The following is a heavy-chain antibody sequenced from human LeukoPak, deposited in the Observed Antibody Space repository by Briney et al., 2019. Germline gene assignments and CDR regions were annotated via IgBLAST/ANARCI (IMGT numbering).Heavy chain of an antibody. CDR3: ARGDSSGWYIQAFDI. J-gene: IGHJ3*02. Sequence: SVKVSCRASGGTFSSYTISWVRQAPGQGLEWMGRIIPILGIANYAQKFQGRVTITADKSTSTAYMELSSLRSEDTAVYYCARGDSSGWYIQAFDIWGQGTMVTVSS. CDR1: GGTFSSYT. V-gene: IGHV1-69*02. D-gene: IGHD6-19*01. CDR2: IIPILGIA.